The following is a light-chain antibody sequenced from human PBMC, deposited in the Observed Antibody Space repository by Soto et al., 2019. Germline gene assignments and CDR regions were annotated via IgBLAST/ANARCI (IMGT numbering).Light chain of an antibody. Sequence: QSVLTQPPSVSAAPGQKVTISCSGTSSNIGRNYVAWYQQLPGTAPKLLIYDNDKRPSGIPARFSGSKSGTSATLGITGLQTGDEADYYCGTWDSSLSDAVVFGEGTKLTVL. J-gene: IGLJ2*01. CDR1: SSNIGRNY. CDR2: DND. CDR3: GTWDSSLSDAVV. V-gene: IGLV1-51*01.